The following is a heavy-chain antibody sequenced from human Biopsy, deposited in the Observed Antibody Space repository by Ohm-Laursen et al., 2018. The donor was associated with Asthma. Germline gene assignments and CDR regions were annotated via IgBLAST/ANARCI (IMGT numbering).Heavy chain of an antibody. Sequence: SLRLSCTAPGFTFGNFWMSWGRQTPGKGLEWVATINGDGSQKSYVDSVTGRFTISRDNSKNTLYLQMNSLRAEDTAVYYCAREGHEYCSSTSCASFDYWGQGTLVTVSS. CDR1: GFTFGNFW. CDR2: INGDGSQK. J-gene: IGHJ4*02. D-gene: IGHD2-2*01. V-gene: IGHV3-7*01. CDR3: AREGHEYCSSTSCASFDY.